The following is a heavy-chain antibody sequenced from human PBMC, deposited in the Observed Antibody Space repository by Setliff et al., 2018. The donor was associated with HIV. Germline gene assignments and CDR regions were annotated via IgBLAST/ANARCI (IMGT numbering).Heavy chain of an antibody. CDR1: GGSISSYY. CDR2: IYYSGST. D-gene: IGHD1-7*01. Sequence: SETLSLTCTVSGGSISSYYWSWIRQSPGKGLEWLGYIYYSGSTNYNPSLKSRVTMSVGTSKSTLYLQMNSLRDGDTALYYCAKNTPSIINYPYYYYMDVWGKGTTVTVSS. CDR3: AKNTPSIINYPYYYYMDV. V-gene: IGHV4-59*12. J-gene: IGHJ6*03.